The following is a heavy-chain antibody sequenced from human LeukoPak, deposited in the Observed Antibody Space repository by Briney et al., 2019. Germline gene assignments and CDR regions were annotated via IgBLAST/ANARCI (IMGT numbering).Heavy chain of an antibody. J-gene: IGHJ4*02. D-gene: IGHD3-10*01. CDR2: TKQDGDEK. Sequence: PGGSLRLSCAVSGLTFSNAWMSWVRQAPGKGLEWVANTKQDGDEKYYADSVAGRFTISRDNAKNSLYLQMNSLRAEDTAVYYCARSMTGSGSYYPYFDFWGQGTLVTVSS. CDR1: GLTFSNAW. V-gene: IGHV3-7*01. CDR3: ARSMTGSGSYYPYFDF.